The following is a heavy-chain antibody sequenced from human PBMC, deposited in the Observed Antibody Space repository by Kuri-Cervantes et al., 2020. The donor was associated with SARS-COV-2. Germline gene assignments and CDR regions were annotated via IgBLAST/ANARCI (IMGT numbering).Heavy chain of an antibody. CDR2: MNPNSGNT. D-gene: IGHD2-2*02. Sequence: ASVKVSCKASGGTFTSYDINWVRQATGQGLEWMGWMNPNSGNTGYAQKFQGRVTITRNTSISTAYMELSSLRSDDTAVYYCASYCSSTSCYTRGDYFDYWGQGTLVTVSS. J-gene: IGHJ4*02. V-gene: IGHV1-8*03. CDR3: ASYCSSTSCYTRGDYFDY. CDR1: GGTFTSYD.